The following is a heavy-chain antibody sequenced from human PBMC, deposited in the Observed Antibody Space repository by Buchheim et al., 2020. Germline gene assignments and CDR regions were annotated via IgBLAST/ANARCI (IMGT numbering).Heavy chain of an antibody. V-gene: IGHV4-61*01. CDR2: IYYSGNT. Sequence: QVQLQESGPGLVKPSETLSLTCTVSGGSVSSEHYYWSWIRQPPGKGLEWIGYIYYSGNTNYNPSLKSRVTISVDTSTNQFSLRLSSVTAADTAVYYCARDRSWGGADYWGQGTL. CDR1: GGSVSSEHYY. D-gene: IGHD3-16*01. J-gene: IGHJ4*02. CDR3: ARDRSWGGADY.